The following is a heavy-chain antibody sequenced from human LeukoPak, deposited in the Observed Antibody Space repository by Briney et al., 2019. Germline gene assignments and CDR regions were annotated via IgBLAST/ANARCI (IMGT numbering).Heavy chain of an antibody. CDR2: ISGSGGST. CDR1: GFTFSSYA. CDR3: ATFLQTKWHYYDSSGYPRGGVS. D-gene: IGHD3-22*01. V-gene: IGHV3-23*01. Sequence: PGGSLRLSCAASGFTFSSYAMSWVRQAPGKGLEWVSAISGSGGSTYYADSVKGRFTISRDNSKNTLYLQMNSLRAEDTAVYYCATFLQTKWHYYDSSGYPRGGVSWGQGTLVTVSS. J-gene: IGHJ5*02.